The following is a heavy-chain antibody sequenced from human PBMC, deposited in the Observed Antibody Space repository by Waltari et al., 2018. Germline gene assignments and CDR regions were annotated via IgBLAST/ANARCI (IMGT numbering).Heavy chain of an antibody. D-gene: IGHD1-26*01. CDR2: INHSGST. V-gene: IGHV4-34*01. Sequence: QVQLQQWGAGLLKPSDTLSLTCAVYGGSFSGYYWSWIRQPPGKGLEWIGEINHSGSTNYNPSLKSRVTISVDTSKNQFSLKLSSVTAADTAVYYCARAKLVGYDYWGQGTLVTVSS. CDR1: GGSFSGYY. CDR3: ARAKLVGYDY. J-gene: IGHJ4*02.